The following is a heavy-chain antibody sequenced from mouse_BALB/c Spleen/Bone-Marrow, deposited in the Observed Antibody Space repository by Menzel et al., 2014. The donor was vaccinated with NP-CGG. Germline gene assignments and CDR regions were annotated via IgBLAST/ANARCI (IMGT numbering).Heavy chain of an antibody. CDR3: ARMHYYGYVAY. V-gene: IGHV4-1*02. Sequence: EVMLVESGGGRMQPGGSLKLSSADSGFDFSRYWMSWVRQAPGKGLEWIGEINPDSSTINYTPSLKDKFIISRDNAKNTLYLQMSKVRSEDTALYYCARMHYYGYVAYWGQGTLVTVSA. D-gene: IGHD1-2*01. CDR1: GFDFSRYW. CDR2: INPDSSTI. J-gene: IGHJ3*01.